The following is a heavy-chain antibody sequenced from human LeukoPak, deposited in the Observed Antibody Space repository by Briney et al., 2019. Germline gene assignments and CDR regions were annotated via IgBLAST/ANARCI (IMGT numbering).Heavy chain of an antibody. CDR3: ARDWRLVDY. CDR2: VYYTGST. J-gene: IGHJ4*02. D-gene: IGHD3-3*01. V-gene: IGHV4-39*02. Sequence: SETLSLTCSVSGGSITRSQYYWGWVRQPPGKGLEWIGSVYYTGSTYYTPSLRSRVSLSVDTSKHQFSLRLTSVTAADTAMYYCARDWRLVDYWGQGTLVTVSS. CDR1: GGSITRSQYY.